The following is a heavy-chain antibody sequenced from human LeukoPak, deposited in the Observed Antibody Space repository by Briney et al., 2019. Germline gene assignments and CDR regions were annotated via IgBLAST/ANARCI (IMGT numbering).Heavy chain of an antibody. CDR1: GDSAAFKW. CDR2: IYSGDSDT. D-gene: IGHD3-3*02. Sequence: GESLKISCTFSGDSAAFKWIAWVRQMPGRGLEWMGIIYSGDSDTRYSPSFQGQVSTSVDKSIYTAYLQWNSLKASDTAIYYCAGREGFSDTRNWFDPWGQGTLVTVSS. J-gene: IGHJ5*02. CDR3: AGREGFSDTRNWFDP. V-gene: IGHV5-51*01.